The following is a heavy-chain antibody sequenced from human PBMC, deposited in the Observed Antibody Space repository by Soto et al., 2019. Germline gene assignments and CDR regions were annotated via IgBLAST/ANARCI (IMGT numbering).Heavy chain of an antibody. CDR3: AAEQLGMGATYDAFDI. Sequence: GASVKVSCKASGSTFTSSAVQWVRQARGQRLEWIGWIVVGSGNTNYAQKFQERVTITRDMSTSTAYMELSSLRSEDTAVYYCAAEQLGMGATYDAFDIWGQGTMVTVSS. V-gene: IGHV1-58*01. CDR2: IVVGSGNT. J-gene: IGHJ3*02. CDR1: GSTFTSSA. D-gene: IGHD1-26*01.